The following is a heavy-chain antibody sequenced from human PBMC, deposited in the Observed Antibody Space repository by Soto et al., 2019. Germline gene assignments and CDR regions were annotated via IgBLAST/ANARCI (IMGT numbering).Heavy chain of an antibody. CDR2: INHSGST. D-gene: IGHD3-16*02. CDR1: GGSFSGYY. Sequence: SGTLSLPCAVYGGSFSGYYRSWVRQPPGKGLEWIGEINHSGSTNYNPSLKSRVTISVDTSKNQFSLKLSSVTAADTAVYYCARGRYYDYIWGSYRYPTSSRFANFDYWGQGTLVTVSS. CDR3: ARGRYYDYIWGSYRYPTSSRFANFDY. V-gene: IGHV4-34*01. J-gene: IGHJ4*02.